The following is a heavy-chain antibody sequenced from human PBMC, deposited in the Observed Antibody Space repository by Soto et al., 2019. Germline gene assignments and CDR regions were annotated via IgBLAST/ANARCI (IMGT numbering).Heavy chain of an antibody. V-gene: IGHV3-74*01. CDR3: ARDHGNYDSFS. J-gene: IGHJ5*02. Sequence: GGSLRLSCEGSGFTFSSYWMHWVRQVPGKGLVWVSRINSDGSSTSYADSVKGRFTISRDNPKKMLYLQMNSLRVEDTAVYYCARDHGNYDSFSWGQGTLVTVSS. CDR2: INSDGSST. CDR1: GFTFSSYW. D-gene: IGHD3-3*01.